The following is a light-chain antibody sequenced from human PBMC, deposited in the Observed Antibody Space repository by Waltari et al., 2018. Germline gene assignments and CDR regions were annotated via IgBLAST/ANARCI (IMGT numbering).Light chain of an antibody. Sequence: QLTQSPSSLSASVGDEITITCQASQAIYDFLSWYQQKPGQAPRLLIYHASNLETGVPSRFSGSGYVTQFSLTISGLLPEDFATYYCLQFDTAWLSFGGGTKVEIK. V-gene: IGKV1-33*01. CDR1: QAIYDF. J-gene: IGKJ4*01. CDR3: LQFDTAWLS. CDR2: HAS.